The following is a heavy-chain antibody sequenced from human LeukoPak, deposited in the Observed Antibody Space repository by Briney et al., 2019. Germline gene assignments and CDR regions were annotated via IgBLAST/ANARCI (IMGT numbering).Heavy chain of an antibody. CDR1: GHTFTSYG. V-gene: IGHV1-18*01. CDR2: ISAYNGNT. D-gene: IGHD2-2*01. J-gene: IGHJ4*02. Sequence: ASVKVSCKASGHTFTSYGISWVRQAPGQGLEWMGWISAYNGNTEYAQKFQGRVTMTTDTSTSTASMELRSLRSDDTAVYYCARVEAYCTRTSCHDYWGLGTLVTVSS. CDR3: ARVEAYCTRTSCHDY.